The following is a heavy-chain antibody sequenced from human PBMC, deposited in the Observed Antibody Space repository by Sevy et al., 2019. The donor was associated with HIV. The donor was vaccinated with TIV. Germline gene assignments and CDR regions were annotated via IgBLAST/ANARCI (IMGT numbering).Heavy chain of an antibody. CDR3: AQDVY. CDR2: IKEDGSEK. CDR1: GFTFSTHG. Sequence: GGSLRLSCAASGFTFSTHGMSWVRQAPGKGLEWVADIKEDGSEKDYVDSVKGRFTISRDNAKNSLFLQMNSLRAEDTAVYYCAQDVYWGQGTLVTVSS. V-gene: IGHV3-7*01. J-gene: IGHJ4*02.